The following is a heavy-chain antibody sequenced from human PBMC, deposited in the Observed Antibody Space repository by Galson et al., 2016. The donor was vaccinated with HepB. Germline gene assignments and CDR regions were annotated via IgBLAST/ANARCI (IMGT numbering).Heavy chain of an antibody. CDR1: GFTFGDYA. J-gene: IGHJ4*02. CDR3: TRVEIPPPLNYYDSSGYHYDY. V-gene: IGHV3-49*03. Sequence: SLRLSCAASGFTFGDYAMSWFRQAPGKGLEWVSFIRNKAFRWTPEYAASVKDRFTISRDDSKNIAYLPMSSLKTEDTAVYYCTRVEIPPPLNYYDSSGYHYDYWGQGTLVTVSS. D-gene: IGHD3-22*01. CDR2: IRNKAFRWTP.